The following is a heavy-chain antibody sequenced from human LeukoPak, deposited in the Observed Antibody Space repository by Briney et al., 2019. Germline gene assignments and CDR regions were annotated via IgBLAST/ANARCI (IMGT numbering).Heavy chain of an antibody. J-gene: IGHJ6*03. CDR3: ARAVYSYGYMDV. Sequence: GATVKVSCKASGYTFTGYYMHWVRQAPGQGLEWMGWINPNSGGTNYAQKFQGRVTMTRDTSISTAYMELSRLRSDDTAVYYCARAVYSYGYMDVWGKGTTVTVSS. CDR1: GYTFTGYY. CDR2: INPNSGGT. V-gene: IGHV1-2*02. D-gene: IGHD5-18*01.